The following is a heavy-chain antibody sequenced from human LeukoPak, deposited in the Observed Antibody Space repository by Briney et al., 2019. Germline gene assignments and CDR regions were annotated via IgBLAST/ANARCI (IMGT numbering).Heavy chain of an antibody. D-gene: IGHD1-26*01. CDR1: GFTFSRYS. J-gene: IGHJ4*02. Sequence: GGSLRLSCAASGFTFSRYSMNWVRQAPGKGLEWVSYISSSSYTIYDADSVKGRFTISRDNAKNSLYLQMNSLRAEDTAVYYCARVTFSGVDWGQGTLVTVSS. CDR3: ARVTFSGVD. CDR2: ISSSSYTI. V-gene: IGHV3-48*04.